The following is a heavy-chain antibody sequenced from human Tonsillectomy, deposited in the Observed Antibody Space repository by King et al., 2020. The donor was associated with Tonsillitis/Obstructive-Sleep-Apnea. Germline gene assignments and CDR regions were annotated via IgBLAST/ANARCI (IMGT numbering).Heavy chain of an antibody. Sequence: VQLVESGGGSVQPGGSLRLSCAASGLTVSSNYMSWVRQAPGKGLEWVSFIYSGGSTYYADSVKGRFTISRDNSKNTLYLQMNSLRAEDTAVYYCARVDCSSTSCRDFWGQGTLVTVSS. V-gene: IGHV3-66*01. CDR2: IYSGGST. CDR3: ARVDCSSTSCRDF. D-gene: IGHD2-2*01. J-gene: IGHJ4*02. CDR1: GLTVSSNY.